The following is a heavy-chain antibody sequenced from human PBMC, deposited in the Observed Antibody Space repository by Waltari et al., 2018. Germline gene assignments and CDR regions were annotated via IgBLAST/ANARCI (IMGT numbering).Heavy chain of an antibody. Sequence: QVHLVESGGGVVQPGGSLRLSCAASGFSFSDYGMHWVRQAPGKGLEWVACIRFDGTNKYSADSVEGRFTISRDNSKNTLYLQMSTLRHDDTAVYYCAKLDFDYWGQGTLVTVSS. CDR2: IRFDGTNK. CDR3: AKLDFDY. CDR1: GFSFSDYG. J-gene: IGHJ4*02. V-gene: IGHV3-30*02.